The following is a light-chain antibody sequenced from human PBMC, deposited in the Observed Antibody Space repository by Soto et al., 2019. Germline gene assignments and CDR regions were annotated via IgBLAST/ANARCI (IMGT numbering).Light chain of an antibody. CDR2: EVS. J-gene: IGLJ3*02. V-gene: IGLV2-14*01. CDR1: SSDVGGYNF. Sequence: QSVLTQPASVSGSPGQSITISCTGTSSDVGGYNFVSWYQQHPGKVPKLMIYEVSNLPSGVSNRFSGSKSCNTASLTISGLQAEDEADYYCSSYTSSSSWVFGGGTKLTVL. CDR3: SSYTSSSSWV.